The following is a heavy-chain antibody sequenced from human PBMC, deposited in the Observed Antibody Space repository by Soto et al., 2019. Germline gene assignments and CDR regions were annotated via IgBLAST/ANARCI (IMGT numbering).Heavy chain of an antibody. V-gene: IGHV1-69*04. CDR1: GGTFSSYT. Sequence: SVKVSCKASGGTFSSYTISWVRQAPGQGLEWMGRIIPILGIANYAQKFQGRVTITADKSTSTAYMELSSLRSEDTAVYYCARDGVVVAATTAFDIWGQGTMVTVSS. CDR3: ARDGVVVAATTAFDI. CDR2: IIPILGIA. D-gene: IGHD2-15*01. J-gene: IGHJ3*02.